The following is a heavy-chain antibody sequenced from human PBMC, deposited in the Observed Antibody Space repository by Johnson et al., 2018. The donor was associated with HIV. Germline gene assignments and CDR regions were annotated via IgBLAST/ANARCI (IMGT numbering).Heavy chain of an antibody. CDR1: GFTFSSYA. Sequence: QVQLVESGGDVVQPGRSLRLSCAASGFTFSSYAMHWVRQAPGKGLEWVAVISYDGSNKYYADSVKGRVTISRDNPKNTVYLHMNNLRAEDTAVYYCARDLAYNSRWTGAFDIWGQGTMVTVSS. CDR3: ARDLAYNSRWTGAFDI. V-gene: IGHV3-30-3*01. D-gene: IGHD6-13*01. CDR2: ISYDGSNK. J-gene: IGHJ3*02.